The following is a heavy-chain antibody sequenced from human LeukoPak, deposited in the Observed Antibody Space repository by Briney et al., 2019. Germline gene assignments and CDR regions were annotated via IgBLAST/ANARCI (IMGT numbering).Heavy chain of an antibody. J-gene: IGHJ4*02. CDR2: IYYSGST. CDR1: GGSISSGGYY. V-gene: IGHV4-31*03. CDR3: ARGRQGYYDSSGYPDY. D-gene: IGHD3-22*01. Sequence: SETLSLTCTVSGGSISSGGYYWSWIRQHPGKGLEWIGYIYYSGSTYYNPSLKSRVTISVDTSKNQFSLELSSVTAADTAVYYCARGRQGYYDSSGYPDYWGQGTLVTVSS.